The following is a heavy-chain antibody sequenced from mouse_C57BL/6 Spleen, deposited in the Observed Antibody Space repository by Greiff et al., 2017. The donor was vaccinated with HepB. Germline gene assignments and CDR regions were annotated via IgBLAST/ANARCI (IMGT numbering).Heavy chain of an antibody. J-gene: IGHJ3*01. CDR3: ARRGAYYGRALFAY. CDR1: GYTFTSYW. Sequence: VQLQQPGAELVKPGASVKLSCKASGYTFTSYWMQWVKQRPGQGLEWIGEIDPSDGYTNYNQKFKGKATLTVDTSSSTAYMQLSSLTSEDSAVYYCARRGAYYGRALFAYWGQGTLVTVSA. CDR2: IDPSDGYT. D-gene: IGHD1-1*01. V-gene: IGHV1-50*01.